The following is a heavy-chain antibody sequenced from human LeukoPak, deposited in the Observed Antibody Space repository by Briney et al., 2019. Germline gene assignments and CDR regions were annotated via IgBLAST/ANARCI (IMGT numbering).Heavy chain of an antibody. V-gene: IGHV4-59*01. CDR3: ARDSDY. CDR1: GGSISRYY. Sequence: SETLSLTCTVSGGSISRYYWSWIRQPAGKGLEWIGYIYYSGSTNYNPSLKSRATISVDTSKNQFSLKLSSVTAADTAVYYCARDSDYWGQGTLVTVSS. CDR2: IYYSGST. J-gene: IGHJ4*02.